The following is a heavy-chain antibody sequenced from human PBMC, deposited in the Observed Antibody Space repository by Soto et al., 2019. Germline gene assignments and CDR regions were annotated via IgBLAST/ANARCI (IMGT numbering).Heavy chain of an antibody. Sequence: ASVKVSCKASGYTFNKYYIHWVRQAPGQGLEWMGIINPDGGRTSYAQKFQDRVIMTRDTSTSTVYMELSSLRSDDTAIYYCARDFELRGTIFGVIILWMFNWSVTWGRG. V-gene: IGHV1-46*02. CDR1: GYTFNKYY. CDR3: ARDFELRGTIFGVIILWMFNWSVT. CDR2: INPDGGRT. J-gene: IGHJ5*02. D-gene: IGHD3-3*01.